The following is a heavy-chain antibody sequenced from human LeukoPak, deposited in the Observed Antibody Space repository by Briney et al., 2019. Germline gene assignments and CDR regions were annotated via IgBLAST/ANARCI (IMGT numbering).Heavy chain of an antibody. J-gene: IGHJ5*02. V-gene: IGHV4-59*01. D-gene: IGHD5-24*01. CDR3: ARAKDGYNNWFDP. Sequence: SETLSLTCTVSGGSISSYYWSWIRQPPGKGLEWIGYIYYSGSTNYNPSLKSRVTISVDTSKNQFSLKLNSVTAADTAVYYCARAKDGYNNWFDPWGQGTLVTVSS. CDR2: IYYSGST. CDR1: GGSISSYY.